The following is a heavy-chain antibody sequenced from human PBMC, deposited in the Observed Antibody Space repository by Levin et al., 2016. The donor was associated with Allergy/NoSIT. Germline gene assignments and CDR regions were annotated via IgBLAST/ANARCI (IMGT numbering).Heavy chain of an antibody. V-gene: IGHV3-21*01. J-gene: IGHJ4*02. Sequence: WIRQPPGKGLEWVSSISGSSSYIYYADSVKGRFTISRDNAKNSLFLQMNSLRAEDTAVYYCARDFAYYYDSSAYRTRSQFDYWGQGTLVTVSS. CDR3: ARDFAYYYDSSAYRTRSQFDY. D-gene: IGHD3-22*01. CDR2: ISGSSSYI.